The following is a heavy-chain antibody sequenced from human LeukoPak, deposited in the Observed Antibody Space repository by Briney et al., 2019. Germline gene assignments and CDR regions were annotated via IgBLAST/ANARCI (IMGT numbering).Heavy chain of an antibody. Sequence: GGSLRLSCAASGFSFSTYAIHSVRQAPGKGLERVSGICGSGGCTYYADSVKGRFTISRDNSKNTVYLQMHSLTADDTAVYYCAKTTVGYSSGRYPGWPADCWGQGTLVTVSS. J-gene: IGHJ4*02. CDR2: ICGSGGCT. CDR1: GFSFSTYA. CDR3: AKTTVGYSSGRYPGWPADC. D-gene: IGHD6-19*01. V-gene: IGHV3-23*01.